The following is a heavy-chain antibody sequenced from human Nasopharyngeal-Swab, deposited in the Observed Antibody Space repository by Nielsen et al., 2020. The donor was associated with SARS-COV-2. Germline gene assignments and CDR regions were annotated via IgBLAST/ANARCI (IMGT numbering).Heavy chain of an antibody. V-gene: IGHV1-46*01. J-gene: IGHJ4*02. Sequence: WVGQAPGQGLEWMGIINPSGDSTSYAQKFQGRVTMTRDTSTSTVYMELSSLRSEDTAVYYCARDGSPHDYGDYGSDYWGQGTLVTVSS. CDR2: INPSGDST. D-gene: IGHD4-17*01. CDR3: ARDGSPHDYGDYGSDY.